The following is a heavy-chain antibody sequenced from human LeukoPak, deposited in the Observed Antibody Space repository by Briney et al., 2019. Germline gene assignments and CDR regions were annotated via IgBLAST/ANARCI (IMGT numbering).Heavy chain of an antibody. J-gene: IGHJ4*02. CDR1: GGTFSSYA. CDR3: ARDLSRHGDY. Sequence: GASVNVSCKASGGTFSSYAISWVRQAPGQGLEWMGGIIPIFGTANYAQKFQGRVTITADESTSTAYMELSSLRSEDTAVYYCARDLSRHGDYWGQGTLVTVSS. V-gene: IGHV1-69*13. CDR2: IIPIFGTA.